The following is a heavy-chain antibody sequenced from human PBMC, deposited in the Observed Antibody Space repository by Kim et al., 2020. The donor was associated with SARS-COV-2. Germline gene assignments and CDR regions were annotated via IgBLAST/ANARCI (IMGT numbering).Heavy chain of an antibody. V-gene: IGHV3-48*03. J-gene: IGHJ4*02. CDR2: ISSSGSTI. CDR1: GFTFSSYE. CDR3: AREFRMVTIFGVVISPFDY. Sequence: GGSLRLSCAASGFTFSSYEMNWVRQAPGKGLEWVSYISSSGSTIFYADSVKGRFTISRDNAKNSLYLQMNSLRAEDTAGYYCAREFRMVTIFGVVISPFDYWSQGTLVTVSS. D-gene: IGHD3-3*01.